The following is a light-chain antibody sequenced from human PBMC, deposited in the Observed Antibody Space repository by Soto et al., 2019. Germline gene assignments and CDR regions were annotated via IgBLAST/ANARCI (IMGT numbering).Light chain of an antibody. V-gene: IGLV2-14*01. J-gene: IGLJ1*01. CDR3: CSYTSSCSYV. CDR2: EFS. Sequence: YTLNQPASVSVSPRESISTSCIETSSFVCGYINVSGYQQQSGKAPSLRSHEFSNRHSGVSNQLSGSKSGNKASLTISGLQAENEVHYYCCSYTSSCSYVFGLGTNVS. CDR1: SSFVCGYIN.